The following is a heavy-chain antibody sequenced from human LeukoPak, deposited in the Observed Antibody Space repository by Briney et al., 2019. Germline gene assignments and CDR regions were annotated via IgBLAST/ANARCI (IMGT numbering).Heavy chain of an antibody. CDR1: GFTFSSYS. V-gene: IGHV3-21*01. J-gene: IGHJ6*02. D-gene: IGHD2-15*01. Sequence: GWYLRLSCAASGFTFSSYSMNWVRQAAGKGLEWVSSISSSSSYIYYAGSVKGRFTISRDNAKNSLYLQMNSLRAEDTAVYYCARDRGAATGMRKGYYYGMDVWGQGTTVTVSS. CDR2: ISSSSSYI. CDR3: ARDRGAATGMRKGYYYGMDV.